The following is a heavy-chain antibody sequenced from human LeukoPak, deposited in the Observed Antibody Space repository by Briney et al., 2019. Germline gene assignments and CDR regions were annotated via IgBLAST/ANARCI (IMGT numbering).Heavy chain of an antibody. CDR3: ARGGGGSYYHLLDY. D-gene: IGHD1-26*01. V-gene: IGHV3-21*01. CDR1: GFTFSSYS. CDR2: ISSSSSYI. Sequence: GGSLRLSCAASGFTFSSYSMNWVRQAPGKGLEWVSSISSSSSYIYYADSLKGRFTISRDNAKSSLYLQMNSLRAEATAVYYCARGGGGSYYHLLDYWGQGTLVTVSS. J-gene: IGHJ4*02.